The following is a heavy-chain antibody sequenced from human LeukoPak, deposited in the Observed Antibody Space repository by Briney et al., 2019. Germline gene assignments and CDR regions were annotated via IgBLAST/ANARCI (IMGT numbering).Heavy chain of an antibody. CDR2: IYYSGST. D-gene: IGHD3-3*01. Sequence: PSETLSLTCTVSGGSISSSSYYWGWIRQPPGKGLEWIGGIYYSGSTYYNPSLKSRVTISVDTSKNQFSLKLSSVTAADTAVYYCARVTIFGVVSYFDYWGQGTLVAVSS. CDR3: ARVTIFGVVSYFDY. V-gene: IGHV4-39*07. CDR1: GGSISSSSYY. J-gene: IGHJ4*02.